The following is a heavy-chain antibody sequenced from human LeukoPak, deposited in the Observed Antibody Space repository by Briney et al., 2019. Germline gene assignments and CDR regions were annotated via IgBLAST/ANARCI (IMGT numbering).Heavy chain of an antibody. Sequence: GGSLRLTCAASGFTFSRYWMHWVRQTPGKGLVWVSRINSDGSSTRYADSVKGRFTISRDNAKNTLDLQMSSLKAEDTAVYYCARVDCSGGSCYFDYWGQGTLVTVSS. J-gene: IGHJ4*02. V-gene: IGHV3-74*01. D-gene: IGHD2-15*01. CDR3: ARVDCSGGSCYFDY. CDR2: INSDGSST. CDR1: GFTFSRYW.